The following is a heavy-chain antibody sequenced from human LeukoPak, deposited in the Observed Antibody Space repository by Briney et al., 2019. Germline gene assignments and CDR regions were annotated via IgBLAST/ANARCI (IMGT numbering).Heavy chain of an antibody. CDR3: AKVLGIYGSSAYAWYFDY. CDR1: GFTFSSYA. V-gene: IGHV3-23*01. D-gene: IGHD6-13*01. CDR2: ISGTGYIT. Sequence: GGSLRLSCTASGFTFSSYAMTWVRQAPGQGLEWVSIISGTGYITYYADSVKGGFTISRDNSENTLYLQMNGLRAEDTAVYYCAKVLGIYGSSAYAWYFDYWGQGTLVTVSS. J-gene: IGHJ4*02.